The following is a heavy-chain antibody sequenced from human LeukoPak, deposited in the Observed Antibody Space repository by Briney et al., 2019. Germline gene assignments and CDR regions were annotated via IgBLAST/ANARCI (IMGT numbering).Heavy chain of an antibody. J-gene: IGHJ4*02. CDR2: ISTGGGNI. Sequence: GGSLTLSCAASGFTFSSYALSWVRQAPGKGLEWVSYISTGGGNIYYADSVKGRFTISRDNAKNSLYLQMNSLRAEDTAVYYCARDRIQWLPLDYWGQPTLV. V-gene: IGHV3-48*03. D-gene: IGHD3-22*01. CDR1: GFTFSSYA. CDR3: ARDRIQWLPLDY.